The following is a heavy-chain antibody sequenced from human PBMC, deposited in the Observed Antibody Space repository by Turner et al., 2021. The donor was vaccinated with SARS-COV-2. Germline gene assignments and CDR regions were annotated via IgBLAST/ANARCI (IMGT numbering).Heavy chain of an antibody. D-gene: IGHD6-19*01. CDR1: GASISNDVYY. CDR2: AYFRGDT. J-gene: IGHJ4*02. CDR3: ASRTFTSGWSYFDH. Sequence: QLQLQESGPGLVRPSATLSLTCSVSGASISNDVYYWDWIRQSPGKGLEWIGSAYFRGDTYSNPSLKSRLTISVDSSQNLFSLRLSSMTAADTAIYYCASRTFTSGWSYFDHWGQGALVTVSS. V-gene: IGHV4-39*01.